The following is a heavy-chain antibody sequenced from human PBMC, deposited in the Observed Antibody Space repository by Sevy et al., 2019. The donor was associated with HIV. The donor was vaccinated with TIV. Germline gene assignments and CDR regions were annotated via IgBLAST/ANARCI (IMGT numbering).Heavy chain of an antibody. V-gene: IGHV3-30*04. J-gene: IGHJ6*02. Sequence: GGSLRLSCAASGFTFSSYAMYWVRQAPGKGLEWVAVTSYDGNNKYYADSVKGRFTISRDNSKNTLYLQMNSLRVEDTAVYYCARDNGWYDFYYYGMDVWGQGTTVTVSS. D-gene: IGHD6-19*01. CDR2: TSYDGNNK. CDR1: GFTFSSYA. CDR3: ARDNGWYDFYYYGMDV.